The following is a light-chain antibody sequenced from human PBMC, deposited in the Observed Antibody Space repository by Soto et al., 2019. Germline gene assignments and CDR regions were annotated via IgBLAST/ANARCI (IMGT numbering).Light chain of an antibody. CDR2: NTN. J-gene: IGLJ1*01. CDR1: SDSVSASHF. V-gene: IGLV8-61*01. Sequence: QTVVTQEPSFSVSPGGTVTLTCGLSSDSVSASHFPSWYQQTPGQAPRTLIYNTNTRSSGVPDRFSGSKSGNTASLTISGLQAEDEADYYCCSYTRTSNHYFFGSGTKLTVL. CDR3: CSYTRTSNHYF.